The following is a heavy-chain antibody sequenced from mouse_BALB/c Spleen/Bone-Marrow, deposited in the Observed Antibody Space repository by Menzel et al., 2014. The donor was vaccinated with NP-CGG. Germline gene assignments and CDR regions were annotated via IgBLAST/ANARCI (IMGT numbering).Heavy chain of an antibody. Sequence: EVKLVESGGGLVQPGGXXKLSCAASGFDFSRYWMSWVRQAPGKGLEXIGEINPDSIAINYTPSLKDKFIISRDNAKNTLYLQMXXVRSEDTALYXXXXXXXXXXXYAMDYWGXXTSVTVSS. J-gene: IGHJ4*01. CDR1: GFDFSRYW. CDR3: XXXXXXXXXYAMDY. V-gene: IGHV4-1*02. CDR2: INPDSIAI.